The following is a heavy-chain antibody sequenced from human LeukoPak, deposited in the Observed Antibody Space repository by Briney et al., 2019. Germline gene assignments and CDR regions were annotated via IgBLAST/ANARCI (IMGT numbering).Heavy chain of an antibody. D-gene: IGHD5-12*01. CDR3: AKDVMVATGGGY. Sequence: GGSLRLSCAASGITFSSYSMNWVRQAPGKGLEWVAVISYDGSNKYYADSVKGRFTISRDNSKNTLYLQMNSLRAEDTAVYYCAKDVMVATGGGYWGQGALVTVSS. CDR1: GITFSSYS. CDR2: ISYDGSNK. J-gene: IGHJ4*02. V-gene: IGHV3-30*18.